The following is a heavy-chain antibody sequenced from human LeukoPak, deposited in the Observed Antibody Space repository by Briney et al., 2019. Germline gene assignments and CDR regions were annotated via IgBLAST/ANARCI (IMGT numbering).Heavy chain of an antibody. CDR1: GFTVSSNY. V-gene: IGHV3-66*01. Sequence: GGSLRLSCAASGFTVSSNYMNWVRQAPGKGLEWVSLIYSGGSTHYADSVKGRFTISRDNSKNTLYLQMNSLRAEDTAVYYCTGYTHKGVWGQGTTVTVSS. CDR3: TGYTHKGV. CDR2: IYSGGST. J-gene: IGHJ6*02.